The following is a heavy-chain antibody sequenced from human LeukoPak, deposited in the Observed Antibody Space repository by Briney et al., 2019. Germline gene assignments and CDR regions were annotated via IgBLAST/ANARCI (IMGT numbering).Heavy chain of an antibody. Sequence: PGGSLRLSCAASGFTFNDYAMHWVRQAPGKGLEWVAVISSDGSNKYYADSVKDRFTISRDNSKNTLYLQMNSLRAEDTAVYYCFFPGVTGKVYWGQGTLVTVSS. J-gene: IGHJ4*02. CDR2: ISSDGSNK. V-gene: IGHV3-30-3*01. D-gene: IGHD1-20*01. CDR3: FFPGVTGKVY. CDR1: GFTFNDYA.